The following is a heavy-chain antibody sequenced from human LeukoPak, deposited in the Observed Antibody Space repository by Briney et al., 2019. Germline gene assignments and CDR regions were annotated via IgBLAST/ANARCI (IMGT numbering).Heavy chain of an antibody. V-gene: IGHV4-38-2*01. CDR3: TRHQTNNYGPGTPFDF. CDR2: IYKTGNT. J-gene: IGHJ4*02. Sequence: GSLRLSCAASGFTFSDYYMSWIRQAPGKGLEWIGSIYKTGNTNYSPSLKSPVFISVDTSNNQYSLKLSSVTAADTAVYFCTRHQTNNYGPGTPFDFWGQGTLVTVSS. CDR1: GFTFSDYY. D-gene: IGHD3-10*01.